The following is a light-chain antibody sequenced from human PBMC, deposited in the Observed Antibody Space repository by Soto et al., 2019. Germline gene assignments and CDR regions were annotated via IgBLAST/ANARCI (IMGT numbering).Light chain of an antibody. CDR3: QQYNNWLWT. J-gene: IGKJ1*01. Sequence: EIVMTQSPATLSVSPGERATLSCRASQSVNSNLAWYQQKPGQAPRLLMYGASTRATGIPARFSGSGSGTEFTLTISSLQSEDFAVYYCQQYNNWLWTFGQGTKVEIK. CDR1: QSVNSN. V-gene: IGKV3-15*01. CDR2: GAS.